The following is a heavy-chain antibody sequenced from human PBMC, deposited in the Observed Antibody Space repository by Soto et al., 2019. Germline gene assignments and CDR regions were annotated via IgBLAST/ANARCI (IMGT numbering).Heavy chain of an antibody. CDR2: FSTGGDGGTA. Sequence: GGSLRLSCAVSGFTFSSYSMSWVRQAPGKGLEWVSGFSTGGDGGTAYYIDSVKGRFTISRDNSKNTLFLQMSSLRAEDTAIYYCAKKVNSGPGSQYFDFWGQGTLVTVSS. CDR3: AKKVNSGPGSQYFDF. D-gene: IGHD3-10*01. J-gene: IGHJ4*02. CDR1: GFTFSSYS. V-gene: IGHV3-23*01.